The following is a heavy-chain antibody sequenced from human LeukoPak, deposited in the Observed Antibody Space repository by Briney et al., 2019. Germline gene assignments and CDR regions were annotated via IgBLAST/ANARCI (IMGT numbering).Heavy chain of an antibody. CDR3: ARGYNWNRDWYFDL. CDR1: GGSISSGGYY. CDR2: IYYRGST. V-gene: IGHV4-31*03. J-gene: IGHJ2*01. Sequence: SETLSLTCTVSGGSISSGGYYWSWIRQHPGKGLEWIGYIYYRGSTYYNPSLKSRVTISVDTSKNQFSLKLSSVTAADTAVYYCARGYNWNRDWYFDLWGRGTLVTVSS. D-gene: IGHD1-20*01.